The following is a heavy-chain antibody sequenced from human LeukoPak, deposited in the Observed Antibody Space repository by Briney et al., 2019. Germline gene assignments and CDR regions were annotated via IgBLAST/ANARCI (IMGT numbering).Heavy chain of an antibody. D-gene: IGHD4-23*01. CDR3: ARPNYYGGKGYYFDY. V-gene: IGHV3-74*01. CDR1: GFTFTTYW. J-gene: IGHJ4*02. Sequence: GGSLRLSCAASGFTFTTYWMHWVRQAPGKGLVWVSHINSDGSITSYADSVKGRFTISRDNAKNTLYLQMNSLRAEDTAVYYCARPNYYGGKGYYFDYWGQGTLVTVSS. CDR2: INSDGSIT.